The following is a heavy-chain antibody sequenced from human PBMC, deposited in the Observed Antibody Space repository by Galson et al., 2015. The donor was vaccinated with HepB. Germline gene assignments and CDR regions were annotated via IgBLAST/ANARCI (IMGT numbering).Heavy chain of an antibody. V-gene: IGHV1-2*04. CDR1: GYTFTGYY. CDR3: ARDQRMTTEYYYYYGMDV. D-gene: IGHD4-17*01. J-gene: IGHJ6*02. Sequence: SVKVSCKASGYTFTGYYMHWVRQAPGQGLEWMGWINPNSGGTNYAQKFQGWVTMTRDTSISTAYMELSRLRSDDTAVYYCARDQRMTTEYYYYYGMDVWGQGTTVTVSS. CDR2: INPNSGGT.